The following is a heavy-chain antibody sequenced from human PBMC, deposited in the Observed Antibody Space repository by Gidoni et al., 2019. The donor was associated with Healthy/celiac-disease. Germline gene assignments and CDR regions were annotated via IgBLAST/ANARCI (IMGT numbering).Heavy chain of an antibody. J-gene: IGHJ4*02. D-gene: IGHD3-22*01. CDR3: ARHPPASYDSSGYYFYLFDY. V-gene: IGHV3-66*04. CDR1: GFTVRSNY. Sequence: EVQLVESGGGLVQPGGSLRLPCAASGFTVRSNYMSWVHQAPGQGLEWVSVIYSGCSTYYADSVKGRFTISRDNSKNTLYLQMNSLRAEDTAVYYCARHPPASYDSSGYYFYLFDYWGQGTLVTVSS. CDR2: IYSGCST.